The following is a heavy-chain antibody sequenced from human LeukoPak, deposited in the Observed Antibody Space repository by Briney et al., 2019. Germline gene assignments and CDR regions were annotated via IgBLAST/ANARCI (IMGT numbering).Heavy chain of an antibody. J-gene: IGHJ4*02. Sequence: QPGGSLRLSCAASGFTVSSNYMSWVRQAPGKGLEWVSVIYSSGSTYYADSVKGRFTISRDNSKNTLYLQMSSLSAEDTAVYYCARTTTPHYYGSGSYALGYWGQGTLVTVPS. CDR1: GFTVSSNY. D-gene: IGHD3-10*01. CDR2: IYSSGST. CDR3: ARTTTPHYYGSGSYALGY. V-gene: IGHV3-66*03.